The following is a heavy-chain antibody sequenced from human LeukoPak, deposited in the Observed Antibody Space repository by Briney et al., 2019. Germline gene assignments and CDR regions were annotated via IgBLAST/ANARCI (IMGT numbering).Heavy chain of an antibody. Sequence: GGSLRLSCAASGFTVSSNYMSWVRQAPGKGLEWVSVIYSGGSTYYADSVKGRFTISRDNSKNTLYLQMNSLRAEDTAVYYCARGEGYYYGSGRKSGYYFDYWGQGTLVTVSS. J-gene: IGHJ4*02. V-gene: IGHV3-66*01. D-gene: IGHD3-10*01. CDR1: GFTVSSNY. CDR2: IYSGGST. CDR3: ARGEGYYYGSGRKSGYYFDY.